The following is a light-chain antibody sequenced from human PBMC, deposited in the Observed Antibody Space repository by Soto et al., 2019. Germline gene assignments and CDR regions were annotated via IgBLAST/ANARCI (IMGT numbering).Light chain of an antibody. CDR3: QSVGGSPRPT. CDR1: PSISSTY. CDR2: GAS. J-gene: IGKJ4*01. Sequence: EIVLTQSPGTLSLSPGERATLSCRASPSISSTYLAWYHQRPGQAPRLLIYGASTRATGVPDRFSGSGSGTECSLTSSRLEPEDFGVYYGQSVGGSPRPTFSGGTKLESK. V-gene: IGKV3-20*01.